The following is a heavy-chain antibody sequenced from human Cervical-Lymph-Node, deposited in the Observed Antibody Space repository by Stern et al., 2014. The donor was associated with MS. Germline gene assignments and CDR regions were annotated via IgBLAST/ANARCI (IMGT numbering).Heavy chain of an antibody. CDR1: GLSLRASG. CDR3: ARGNYGMDI. Sequence: EVQLVESGGGLVRPGGPLRLPCAPSGLSLRASGMHWVRQAPGKGLVWVANIDGDGTTTNYADSVKGRFTVSRDNAENTLHLQMTSLRAEDTALYYCARGNYGMDIWGQGTTVTVSS. V-gene: IGHV3-74*01. CDR2: IDGDGTTT. J-gene: IGHJ6*02.